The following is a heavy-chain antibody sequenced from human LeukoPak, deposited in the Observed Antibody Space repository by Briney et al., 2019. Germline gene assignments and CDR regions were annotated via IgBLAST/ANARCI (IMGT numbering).Heavy chain of an antibody. D-gene: IGHD3-16*02. CDR3: ARHRTASDY. V-gene: IGHV3-21*01. Sequence: GGSLRLSCAASGFTFTTYSMNWVRQTPGKGLEWVSSISSTSSDIYYADSVKGRFTISRDDAKNSLYLQMNSLRAEDTAVYYCARHRTASDYWGQGTLVTVSS. CDR2: ISSTSSDI. CDR1: GFTFTTYS. J-gene: IGHJ4*02.